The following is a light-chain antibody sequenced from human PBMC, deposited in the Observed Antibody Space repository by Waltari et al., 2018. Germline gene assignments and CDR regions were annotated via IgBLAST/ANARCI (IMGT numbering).Light chain of an antibody. V-gene: IGLV2-14*03. J-gene: IGLJ2*01. CDR2: EVA. CDR3: ASYTSTNTVI. Sequence: QSALTQPASVSASPGQSITISCTGTSSDIGGYHYFSGYQQHPGKVPKLMFYEVARWPSGVSNRFAGAKSGNTASLTISGLQAEDEADYYCASYTSTNTVIFGGGTKVTVL. CDR1: SSDIGGYHY.